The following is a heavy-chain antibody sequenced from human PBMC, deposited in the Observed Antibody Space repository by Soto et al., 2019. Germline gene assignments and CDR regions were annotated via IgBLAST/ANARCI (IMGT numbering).Heavy chain of an antibody. CDR2: IYYSGST. D-gene: IGHD3-22*01. CDR1: GGSISSSSYY. CDR3: ARAGDDSSGYYYSSY. V-gene: IGHV4-39*07. Sequence: QLQLQESGPGLVKPSETLSLTCTVSGGSISSSSYYWGWIRQPPGKGLEWIGSIYYSGSTYYNPSLKSRVTISVDTSKNQFSLKLSSVTAADTAVYYCARAGDDSSGYYYSSYWGQGTLVTVSS. J-gene: IGHJ4*02.